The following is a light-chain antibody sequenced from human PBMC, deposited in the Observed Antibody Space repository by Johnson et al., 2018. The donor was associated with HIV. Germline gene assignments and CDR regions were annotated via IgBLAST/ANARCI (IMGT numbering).Light chain of an antibody. CDR3: ATWVGSLTIGGV. CDR2: EDK. CDR1: SSNIGNNH. J-gene: IGLJ1*01. V-gene: IGLV1-51*02. Sequence: QSVLTQPPSVSAAPGQKVSISCSGSSSNIGNNHVSWYQQFPGAAPKLLIYEDKKRPSVSPDRFSGSKYGMSATLGITGLQTGDEAEYYCATWVGSLTIGGVFGTGTKVTVL.